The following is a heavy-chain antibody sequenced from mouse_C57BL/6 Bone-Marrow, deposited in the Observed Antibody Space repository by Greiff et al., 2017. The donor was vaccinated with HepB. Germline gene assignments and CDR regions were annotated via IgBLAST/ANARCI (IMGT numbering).Heavy chain of an antibody. CDR1: GFTFSDAW. V-gene: IGHV6-6*01. CDR3: TRGLITTVVEPLYWYFDV. CDR2: IRNKANNHAT. Sequence: EVKLEESGGGLVQPGGSMKLSCAASGFTFSDAWMDWVRQSPEKGLEWVAEIRNKANNHATYYAESVKGRFTISRDDSKSSVYLQMNSLRAEDTGIYYCTRGLITTVVEPLYWYFDVWGTGTTVTVSS. J-gene: IGHJ1*03. D-gene: IGHD1-1*01.